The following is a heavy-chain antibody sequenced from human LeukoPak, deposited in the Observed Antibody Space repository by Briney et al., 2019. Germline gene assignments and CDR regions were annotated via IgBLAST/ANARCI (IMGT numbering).Heavy chain of an antibody. CDR1: GGTFSSYA. CDR3: ARDPSSSRPPTTFDY. CDR2: IIPILGIA. D-gene: IGHD1-14*01. Sequence: GSSVKVSCKASGGTFSSYAISWVRQAPGQGLEWMGRIIPILGIANYAQKFQGRVTMTRDTSTSTVYMELSSLRSEDTAVYYCARDPSSSRPPTTFDYWGQETLVTVSS. V-gene: IGHV1-69*04. J-gene: IGHJ4*02.